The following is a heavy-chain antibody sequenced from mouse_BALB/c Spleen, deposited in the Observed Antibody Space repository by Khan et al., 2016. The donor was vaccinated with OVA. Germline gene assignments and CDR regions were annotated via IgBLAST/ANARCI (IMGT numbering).Heavy chain of an antibody. CDR3: ARVGNTGSIDC. Sequence: QIQLVQSGPELKKPGETVQISCKASGFTFTNYGMNWVKQAPGKGFKWMGCINPYTGEPTFTDDFKGRFAFSLETSASTAFLQINSLKNEDSAAYYCARVGNTGSIDCWGQGTSVTVSA. J-gene: IGHJ4*01. CDR1: GFTFTNYG. V-gene: IGHV9-3-1*01. CDR2: INPYTGEP.